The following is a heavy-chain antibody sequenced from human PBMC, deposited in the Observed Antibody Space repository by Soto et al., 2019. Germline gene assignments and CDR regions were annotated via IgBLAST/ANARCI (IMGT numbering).Heavy chain of an antibody. V-gene: IGHV4-39*07. CDR3: ARRWGDAFDF. CDR1: GGSISSSSYY. D-gene: IGHD1-26*01. Sequence: PSETLSLTCTVSGGSISSSSYYWGWIRQPPGKGLEWIGSIYYSGSTNYNPSLKSRVTISVDTSKNQFSLKLSSVTAADTAVYYCARRWGDAFDFWGQGTMVTVSS. CDR2: IYYSGST. J-gene: IGHJ3*01.